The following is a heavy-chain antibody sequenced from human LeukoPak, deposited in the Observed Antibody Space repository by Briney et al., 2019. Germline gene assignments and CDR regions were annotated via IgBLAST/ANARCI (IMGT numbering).Heavy chain of an antibody. CDR2: IYYSGST. D-gene: IGHD5-18*01. CDR3: ARGSGYSYGIDY. CDR1: GGSISSGDYY. V-gene: IGHV4-30-4*01. Sequence: PSQTLSLTCTVSGGSISSGDYYWSWIRQPPGKGLEWIGYIYYSGSTYYNPSLKSRVTISADTSENQFSLKLSSVTAADTAVYYCARGSGYSYGIDYWGQGTLVTVSS. J-gene: IGHJ4*02.